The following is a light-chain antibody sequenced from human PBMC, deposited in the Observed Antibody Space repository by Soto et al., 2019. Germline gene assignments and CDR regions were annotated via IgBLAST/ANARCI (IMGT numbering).Light chain of an antibody. CDR3: QQLNSYPRT. CDR1: QGISTY. CDR2: AAS. V-gene: IGKV1-9*01. Sequence: IQLTQSPSSLSASVGDRVTIACRASQGISTYLAWYQQKPGKPPNLLIYAASTLQSGVPSRFSGSGSGTDFTLTISSLQPEDFATYYCQQLNSYPRTFGPGTKLDIK. J-gene: IGKJ3*01.